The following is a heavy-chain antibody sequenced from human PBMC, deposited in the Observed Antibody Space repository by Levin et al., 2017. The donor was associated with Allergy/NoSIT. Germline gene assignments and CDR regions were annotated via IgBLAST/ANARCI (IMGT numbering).Heavy chain of an antibody. V-gene: IGHV4-39*01. CDR3: ARQANYYSSVSYSLDFES. J-gene: IGHJ4*02. Sequence: SQTLSLTCTVSGGSVNGSPHFWGWIRQPPGKGLEWIGTAYYTGSTYYNPSLERRLTISVDASRNQISLKLSSVTAADTAVYYCARQANYYSSVSYSLDFESWGQGTLVTVSS. CDR2: AYYTGST. D-gene: IGHD3-10*01. CDR1: GGSVNGSPHF.